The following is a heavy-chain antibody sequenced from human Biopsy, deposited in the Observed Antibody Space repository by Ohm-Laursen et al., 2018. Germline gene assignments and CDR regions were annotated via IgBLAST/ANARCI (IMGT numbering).Heavy chain of an antibody. CDR2: SSYDGSNT. Sequence: SLRLSCAASGFTFSDYALHWVRQAPGKGPEWVAVSSYDGSNTYHADSVRGRFTISRDNSKNTLYLQMNSLRVEDTAVYYCAKAGRGYIDYWGQGTLVIVSS. CDR3: AKAGRGYIDY. J-gene: IGHJ4*02. D-gene: IGHD5-18*01. CDR1: GFTFSDYA. V-gene: IGHV3-30*18.